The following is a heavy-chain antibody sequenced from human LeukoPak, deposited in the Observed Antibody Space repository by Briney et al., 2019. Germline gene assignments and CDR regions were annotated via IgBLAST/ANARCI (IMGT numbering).Heavy chain of an antibody. V-gene: IGHV3-74*01. CDR3: AKSDRDGYNPYYFDY. CDR1: GFIFSSYW. D-gene: IGHD5-12*01. J-gene: IGHJ4*02. Sequence: GGSLRLSCAASGFIFSSYWMHWVRQAPGKGLVWVSRINSDGSSTSYADSVKGRFTISRDNAKNSLYLQMNSLRAEDTALYYCAKSDRDGYNPYYFDYWGQGTLVTVSS. CDR2: INSDGSST.